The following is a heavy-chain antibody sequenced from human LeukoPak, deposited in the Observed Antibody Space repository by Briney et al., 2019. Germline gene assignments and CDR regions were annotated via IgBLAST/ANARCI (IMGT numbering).Heavy chain of an antibody. CDR1: GGTFSSYA. J-gene: IGHJ4*02. CDR2: IIPIFGTA. CDR3: ARAKYYGDYGFDY. Sequence: SVKVSCKASGGTFSSYAISWVRQAPGQGLEWMGGIIPIFGTANYAQKFQGRVTITTDESTSTAYMELSSLRSEDTAVYYCARAKYYGDYGFDYWGQGTLVTVSS. V-gene: IGHV1-69*05. D-gene: IGHD4-17*01.